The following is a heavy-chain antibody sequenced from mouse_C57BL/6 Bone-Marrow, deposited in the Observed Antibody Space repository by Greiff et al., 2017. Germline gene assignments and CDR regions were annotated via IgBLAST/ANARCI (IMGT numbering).Heavy chain of an antibody. V-gene: IGHV1-55*01. CDR1: GYTFTSYW. CDR3: ARPVPYFDV. Sequence: VQLKQPGAELVKPGASVKMSCKASGYTFTSYWITWVKQRPGQGLEWIGDIYPGSGSTNYNAKFKSKATLTVDTSSSTAYMQLSSLTSEDSAVYYRARPVPYFDVWGTGTTVTVSS. J-gene: IGHJ1*03. CDR2: IYPGSGST. D-gene: IGHD1-1*01.